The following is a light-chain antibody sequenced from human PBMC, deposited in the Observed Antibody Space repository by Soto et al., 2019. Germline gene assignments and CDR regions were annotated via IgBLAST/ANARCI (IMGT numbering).Light chain of an antibody. CDR1: SSNIGAGYD. CDR2: GNS. J-gene: IGLJ1*01. CDR3: QSYDSSLSGYV. Sequence: QSVLTQPPSVSGAPGQRVTISCTGSSSNIGAGYDVPWSQQLPGTAPKIIIYGNSNRPSGVPDRFSGSKSGTSASLAITGLEAEDEADYYCQSYDSSLSGYVFGTGTKLTVL. V-gene: IGLV1-40*01.